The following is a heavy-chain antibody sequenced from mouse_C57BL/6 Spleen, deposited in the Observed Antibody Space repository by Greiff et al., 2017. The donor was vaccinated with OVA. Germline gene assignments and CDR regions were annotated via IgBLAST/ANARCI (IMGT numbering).Heavy chain of an antibody. CDR1: GFTSSDYY. CDR3: ARAPYYYGSSYYFDY. J-gene: IGHJ2*01. D-gene: IGHD1-1*01. Sequence: EVKLMESEGGLVQPGSSMKLSCTASGFTSSDYYMAWVRQVPEKGLEWVANINYDGSSTYYLDSLKSRFIISRDNAKNILYLQMSSLKSEDTATYYCARAPYYYGSSYYFDYWGQGTTLTVSS. V-gene: IGHV5-16*01. CDR2: INYDGSST.